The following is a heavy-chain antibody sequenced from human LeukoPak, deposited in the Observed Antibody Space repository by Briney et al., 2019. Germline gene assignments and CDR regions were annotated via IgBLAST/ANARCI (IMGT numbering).Heavy chain of an antibody. J-gene: IGHJ4*02. V-gene: IGHV3-21*01. CDR2: ISSSSSYI. D-gene: IGHD2/OR15-2a*01. CDR1: GFTLSSYS. Sequence: GGSLRLSCAASGFTLSSYSMNWVSQAPGKGQEWVSSISSSSSYIYYADSVKGRVTIPRDDAKNSLYLQMSSLRAEDTAVYYCARDLYLSRWGQGTLVTVSS. CDR3: ARDLYLSR.